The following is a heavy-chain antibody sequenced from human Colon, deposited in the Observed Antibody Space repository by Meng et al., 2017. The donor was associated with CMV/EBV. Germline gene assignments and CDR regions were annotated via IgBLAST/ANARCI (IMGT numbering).Heavy chain of an antibody. CDR1: GFTFSDYW. CDR2: INPGGGEK. Sequence: GGSLSLSCAASGFTFSDYWMSWVRQIAGKGLEWVANINPGGGEKYYVASVKGQFTISRDKFKNSLYLQMTSMRAEDTAVYYCATGKVVAGKSYYYYCMEVWGQGTTVTVSS. J-gene: IGHJ6*02. V-gene: IGHV3-7*01. D-gene: IGHD6-19*01. CDR3: ATGKVVAGKSYYYYCMEV.